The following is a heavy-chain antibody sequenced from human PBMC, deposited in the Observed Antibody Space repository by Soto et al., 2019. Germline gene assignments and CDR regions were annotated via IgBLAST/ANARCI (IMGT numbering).Heavy chain of an antibody. D-gene: IGHD5-18*01. J-gene: IGHJ4*02. CDR2: ISYDGSNK. CDR1: GFTFSSYG. CDR3: AKGPEKIQLWPH. V-gene: IGHV3-30*18. Sequence: GGSLRLSCAASGFTFSSYGMHWVRQAPGKGLEWVAVISYDGSNKYYADSVKGRFTISRDNSKNTLYLQMNSLRAEDTAVYYCAKGPEKIQLWPHWGQGTLVTV.